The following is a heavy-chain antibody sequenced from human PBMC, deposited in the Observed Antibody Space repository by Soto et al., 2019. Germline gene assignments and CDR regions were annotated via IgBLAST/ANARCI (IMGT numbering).Heavy chain of an antibody. CDR1: GYSFTDYH. J-gene: IGHJ6*02. Sequence: SVKVSCKDSGYSFTDYHIHWVRQAPGQGLEWLGRINPKSGGTSTAQKFQGWVTMTRDRSISTVYMELTRLRSDDTAVYFCGRLNSKDRSNGVCSFCHSDQLDFWGQGTSVTVS. CDR2: INPKSGGT. V-gene: IGHV1-2*04. CDR3: GRLNSKDRSNGVCSFCHSDQLDF. D-gene: IGHD2-8*01.